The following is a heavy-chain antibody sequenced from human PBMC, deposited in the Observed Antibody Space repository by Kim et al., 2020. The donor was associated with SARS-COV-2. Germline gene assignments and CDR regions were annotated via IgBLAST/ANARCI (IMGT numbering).Heavy chain of an antibody. CDR3: ARAKGYYDSSGSYYVD. V-gene: IGHV4-31*03. CDR2: IFYSGST. CDR1: GGSISSGGYY. J-gene: IGHJ4*01. Sequence: SETLSLTCTVSGGSISSGGYYWSWILKHAGKGLEWIGYIFYSGSTYYNPSLKSRVTISVATSKNQFSLKLSSVTAADTAVYSCARAKGYYDSSGSYYVD. D-gene: IGHD3-22*01.